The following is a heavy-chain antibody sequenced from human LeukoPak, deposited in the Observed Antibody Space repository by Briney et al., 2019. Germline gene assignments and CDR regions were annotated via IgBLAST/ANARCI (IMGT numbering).Heavy chain of an antibody. D-gene: IGHD4/OR15-4a*01. V-gene: IGHV3-21*04. Sequence: PGGSLRLSCAASGFTFSSYAMNWVRQARGKGLEWVSSISGSSSDIYYADSVKGRFTISRDNSKNTLYLQMNSLRAEDTAVYYCARRAGAYSHPYDYWGQGTLVTVSS. J-gene: IGHJ4*02. CDR1: GFTFSSYA. CDR3: ARRAGAYSHPYDY. CDR2: ISGSSSDI.